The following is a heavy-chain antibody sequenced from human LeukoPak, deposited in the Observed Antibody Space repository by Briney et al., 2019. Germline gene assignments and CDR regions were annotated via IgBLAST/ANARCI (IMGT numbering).Heavy chain of an antibody. J-gene: IGHJ4*02. CDR1: GFTVSSNY. V-gene: IGHV3-66*02. CDR3: AKDQAGYNFWSDS. D-gene: IGHD3-3*01. CDR2: IYSGGST. Sequence: GGSLRLSCAASGFTVSSNYMSWVRQAPGKGLEWVSVIYSGGSTYYADSVKGRFTISRDNSKNTLYLQMNSLRAEDTAVYYCAKDQAGYNFWSDSWGQGTLVTVSS.